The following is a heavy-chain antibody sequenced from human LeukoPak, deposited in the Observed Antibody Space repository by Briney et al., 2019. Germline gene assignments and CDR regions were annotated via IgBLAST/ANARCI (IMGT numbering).Heavy chain of an antibody. CDR2: INPDSGGT. CDR3: ARGGSGYSSGWYYWYFDL. V-gene: IGHV1-2*02. J-gene: IGHJ2*01. Sequence: GASVKVSCKASGYTFTGYYMHWVRQPPAQGHEWMGWINPDSGGTNNAQKFQGRVTITMDTPISTPYMELSRLRSDDTPVSYCARGGSGYSSGWYYWYFDLWGRGTLVTVSS. CDR1: GYTFTGYY. D-gene: IGHD6-19*01.